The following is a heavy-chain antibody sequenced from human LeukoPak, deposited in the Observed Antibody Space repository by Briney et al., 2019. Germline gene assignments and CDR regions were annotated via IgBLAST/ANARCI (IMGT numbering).Heavy chain of an antibody. CDR1: GYSISSGYY. CDR2: IYHSGST. D-gene: IGHD6-6*01. Sequence: SETLSLTCTVSGYSISSGYYWGWIRQPPGKGLEWIGSIYHSGSTYYNPSLKSRVTISVDTSKNQFSLKLSSVTAADTAVYYCARVNRAVSSSSPNDAFDIWGQGTMVTVSS. CDR3: ARVNRAVSSSSPNDAFDI. V-gene: IGHV4-38-2*02. J-gene: IGHJ3*02.